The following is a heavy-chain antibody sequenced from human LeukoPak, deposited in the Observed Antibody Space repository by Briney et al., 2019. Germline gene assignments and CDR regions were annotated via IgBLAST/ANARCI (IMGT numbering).Heavy chain of an antibody. D-gene: IGHD3-22*01. CDR2: IYYSGST. CDR1: GGSISSGGYY. CDR3: ARAPLGDSSGRSTRAED. J-gene: IGHJ4*02. V-gene: IGHV4-61*08. Sequence: PSETLSLTCTVSGGSISSGGYYWSWIRQHPGKGLEWIGYIYYSGSTNYNPSLKSRVTISVDKSKNQFSLKLSSVTAADTAVYYCARAPLGDSSGRSTRAEDWGQGTLVTVSS.